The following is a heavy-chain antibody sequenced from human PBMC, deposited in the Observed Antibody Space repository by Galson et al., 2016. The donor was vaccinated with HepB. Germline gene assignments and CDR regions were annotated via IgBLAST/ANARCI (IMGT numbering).Heavy chain of an antibody. CDR3: AKRSWGLPSPGGAMDV. V-gene: IGHV3-23*01. J-gene: IGHJ6*02. CDR2: IGGSGVTT. Sequence: SLRLSCAASGFTFSSYGMSWVRQAPGKGLEWVSSIGGSGVTTTYEDSVKGRFTISRDNSKNTLYLQMNSLRAEDAAVYYCAKRSWGLPSPGGAMDVWGQGTTVTVSS. D-gene: IGHD3-10*01. CDR1: GFTFSSYG.